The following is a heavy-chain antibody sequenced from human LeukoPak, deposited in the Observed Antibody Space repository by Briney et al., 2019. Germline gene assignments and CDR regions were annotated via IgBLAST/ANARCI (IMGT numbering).Heavy chain of an antibody. CDR2: IRYDGSNK. D-gene: IGHD1-26*01. V-gene: IGHV3-30*02. J-gene: IGHJ4*02. CDR1: GVTFSSYG. CDR3: AKAHSVGATSSVDY. Sequence: GGSLRLSCAASGVTFSSYGMHWVRQAPGKGLEWVAFIRYDGSNKYYADSVKGRFTISRDNSKHTLYLQMNSLRAEDTAVYYFAKAHSVGATSSVDYWGQGTLVTVSS.